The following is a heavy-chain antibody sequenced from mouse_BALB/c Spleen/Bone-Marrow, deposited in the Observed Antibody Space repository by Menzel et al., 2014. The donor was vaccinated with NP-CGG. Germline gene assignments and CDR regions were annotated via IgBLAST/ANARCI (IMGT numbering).Heavy chain of an antibody. J-gene: IGHJ2*01. CDR3: ARPKGFALDY. Sequence: LEESGAELASPGASVKMSCKASGYTFXDYTIQWVKQRPGQGLEWIGYVNPRSGYANYNQKFKDKATLTADKSSSTAFMQLSSLTSEESAVYYCARPKGFALDYWGQGTALTVSS. V-gene: IGHV1-4*01. CDR2: VNPRSGYA. CDR1: GYTFXDYT.